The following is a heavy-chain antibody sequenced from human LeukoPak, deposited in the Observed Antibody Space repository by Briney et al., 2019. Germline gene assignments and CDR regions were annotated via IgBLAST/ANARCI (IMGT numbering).Heavy chain of an antibody. CDR3: ARDGLPSYSSSWYDDYYYYYGMDV. CDR1: GYTFTSYA. J-gene: IGHJ6*04. D-gene: IGHD6-13*01. CDR2: INAGNGNT. V-gene: IGHV1-3*01. Sequence: ASVKVSCKASGYTFTSYAMHWVRQAPGQRLEWMGWINAGNGNTKYSQKFQGRVTITRDTSASTAYMELSSLRSEDTAAYYCARDGLPSYSSSWYDDYYYYYGMDVWGKGTTVTVSS.